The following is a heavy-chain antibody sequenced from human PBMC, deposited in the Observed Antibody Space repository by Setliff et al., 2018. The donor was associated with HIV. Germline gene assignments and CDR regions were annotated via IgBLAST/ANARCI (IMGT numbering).Heavy chain of an antibody. V-gene: IGHV3-53*04. Sequence: LRLSCAASGFTVSRYYMSWVRQAPGKGLEWVSIIYSGGTTYYADSVKGRFIISRHNSNNTLHLQMNSLRAEDSAMYYCARDRGRGMAPSGILDYYYMDVWGKGTTVTVSS. J-gene: IGHJ6*03. CDR1: GFTVSRYY. CDR3: ARDRGRGMAPSGILDYYYMDV. D-gene: IGHD6-13*01. CDR2: IYSGGTT.